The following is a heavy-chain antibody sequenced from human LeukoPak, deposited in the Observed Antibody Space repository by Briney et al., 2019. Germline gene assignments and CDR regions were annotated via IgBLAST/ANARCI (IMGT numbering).Heavy chain of an antibody. Sequence: PGGSLSLSCAASGFTFSSYAMSWVRQAPGKGLEWVSAISGSGGSTYYADSVKGRFTISGDNSKNTLYLQMNSLRAEDTAVYYCARGHSSGWYGFDYWGQGTLVTVSS. J-gene: IGHJ4*02. D-gene: IGHD6-19*01. CDR3: ARGHSSGWYGFDY. CDR1: GFTFSSYA. CDR2: ISGSGGST. V-gene: IGHV3-23*01.